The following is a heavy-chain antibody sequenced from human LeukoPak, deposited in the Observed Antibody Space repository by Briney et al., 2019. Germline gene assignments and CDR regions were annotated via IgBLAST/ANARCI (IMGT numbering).Heavy chain of an antibody. CDR1: GFTFSSYA. J-gene: IGHJ4*02. D-gene: IGHD2-15*01. V-gene: IGHV3-23*01. CDR3: AKASVVVDTGDY. CDR2: ISGSGGST. Sequence: TGGSLRLSCAASGFTFSSYAMSWVRQAPGKGLEWVSAISGSGGSTYYADSVKGRFTISRDNSKNTLYLQMNSLRAEDTAVYYCAKASVVVDTGDYWGQGTLVTASS.